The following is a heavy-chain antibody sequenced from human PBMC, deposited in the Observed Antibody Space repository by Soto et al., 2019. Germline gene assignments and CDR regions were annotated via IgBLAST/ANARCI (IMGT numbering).Heavy chain of an antibody. CDR2: ISAYNGNT. Sequence: ASVKVSCKASGYTFTSYGISWVRQAPGQGLEWMGWISAYNGNTNYAQKLQGRVTMTTDTSTSTAYMELRSLRSDDTDVYYCARDGPGYSSGWANYYYYYYMDVWGKGTTVTVSS. D-gene: IGHD6-19*01. V-gene: IGHV1-18*01. CDR1: GYTFTSYG. CDR3: ARDGPGYSSGWANYYYYYYMDV. J-gene: IGHJ6*03.